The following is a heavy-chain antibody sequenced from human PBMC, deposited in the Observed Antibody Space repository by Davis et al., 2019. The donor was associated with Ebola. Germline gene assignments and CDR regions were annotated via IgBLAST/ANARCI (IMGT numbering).Heavy chain of an antibody. CDR3: ARDRQWLASSHFDY. D-gene: IGHD6-19*01. V-gene: IGHV3-7*03. Sequence: GGSLRLSCAASGFTFSSYWMSWVRQAPGKGLEWVANIKQDGSEKYYVDSVKGRFTISRDNAKNSLYLQMNSLRAEDTAAYYCARDRQWLASSHFDYWGQGTLVTVSS. J-gene: IGHJ4*02. CDR2: IKQDGSEK. CDR1: GFTFSSYW.